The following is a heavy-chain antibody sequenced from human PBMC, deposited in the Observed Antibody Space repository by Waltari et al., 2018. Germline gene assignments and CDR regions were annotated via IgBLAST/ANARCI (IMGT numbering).Heavy chain of an antibody. CDR1: GFTFSGSA. Sequence: EVQLVESGGGLVQPGGSLKLSCAASGFTFSGSAMHWVRQASGKGLEWVGRIRSKANSYATAYAASVKGRFTISRDDSKNTAYLQMNSLKTEDTAVYYCTRSLRYFDWYYYYGMDVWGQGTTVTVSS. J-gene: IGHJ6*02. D-gene: IGHD3-9*01. V-gene: IGHV3-73*02. CDR3: TRSLRYFDWYYYYGMDV. CDR2: IRSKANSYAT.